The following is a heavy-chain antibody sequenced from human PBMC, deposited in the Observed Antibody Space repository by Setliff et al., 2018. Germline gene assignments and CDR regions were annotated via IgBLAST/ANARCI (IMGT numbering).Heavy chain of an antibody. Sequence: SETLSLTCTVSGGSVSSTSYYWGWIRQPPGKGLEWIGTIYYTGTTYYSPSLKSRVTISVDTSKNQFSLRLTSVTAADTAIYYCASRTTGPGGWFDFWGQGTPVTVSS. CDR1: GGSVSSTSYY. D-gene: IGHD1-1*01. J-gene: IGHJ5*01. CDR2: IYYTGTT. V-gene: IGHV4-39*01. CDR3: ASRTTGPGGWFDF.